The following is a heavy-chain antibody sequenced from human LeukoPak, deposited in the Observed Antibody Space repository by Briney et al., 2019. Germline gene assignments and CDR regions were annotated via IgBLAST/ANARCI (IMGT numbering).Heavy chain of an antibody. D-gene: IGHD6-19*01. CDR2: ISGSGVST. Sequence: AGGSLRLSCEDPGFTFSSYAMSWVRQAPGKGLEWVSGISGSGVSTYYADSVKGRFTISRDNSKNTLYLHMNSLRAEDTAVYYCAKDWMYSSDPGRDYWGQGTLVTVSS. CDR3: AKDWMYSSDPGRDY. V-gene: IGHV3-23*01. CDR1: GFTFSSYA. J-gene: IGHJ4*02.